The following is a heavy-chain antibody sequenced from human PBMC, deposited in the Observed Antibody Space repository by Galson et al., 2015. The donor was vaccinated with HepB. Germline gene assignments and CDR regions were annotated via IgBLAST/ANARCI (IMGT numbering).Heavy chain of an antibody. V-gene: IGHV3-33*08. D-gene: IGHD5-24*01. CDR2: IWYDGSNK. CDR3: ARDGYNSIGSGGWFDP. CDR1: GFTFSSYG. J-gene: IGHJ5*02. Sequence: SLRLSCAASGFTFSSYGMHWVRQAPGKGLEWVAVIWYDGSNKYYADSVKGRFTISRDNSKNTLYLQMNSLRAEDTAVYYCARDGYNSIGSGGWFDPWGQGTLVTVSS.